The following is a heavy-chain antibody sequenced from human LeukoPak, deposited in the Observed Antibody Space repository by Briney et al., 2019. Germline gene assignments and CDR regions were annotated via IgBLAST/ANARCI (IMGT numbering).Heavy chain of an antibody. D-gene: IGHD1-7*01. CDR1: GFTFSDYY. CDR3: AKDQGGTTPGFDY. Sequence: GGSLRLSCAASGFTFSDYYMSWIRQAPGKGLEWVAVISYDGSNKYYADSVKGRFTISRDNSKNTLYLQMNSLRAEDTTVYYCAKDQGGTTPGFDYWGQGTLVTVSS. J-gene: IGHJ4*02. V-gene: IGHV3-30*18. CDR2: ISYDGSNK.